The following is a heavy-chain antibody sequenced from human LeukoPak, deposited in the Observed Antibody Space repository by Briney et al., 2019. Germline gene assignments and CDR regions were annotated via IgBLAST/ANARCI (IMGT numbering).Heavy chain of an antibody. J-gene: IGHJ4*02. V-gene: IGHV3-30*18. D-gene: IGHD2-2*01. CDR2: VSYDGSNK. CDR3: AKGRGSTSPD. Sequence: PGKSLRLSCAASGFIFSNYGMHWVRQAPGKGLEWVAVVSYDGSNKYYADSVKGRFTISRDNSKNTLYLQMNSLRAEDTAVYYCAKGRGSTSPDWGQGTLVTVSS. CDR1: GFIFSNYG.